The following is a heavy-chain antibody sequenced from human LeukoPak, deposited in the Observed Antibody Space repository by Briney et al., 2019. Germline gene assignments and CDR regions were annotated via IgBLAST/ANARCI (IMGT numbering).Heavy chain of an antibody. V-gene: IGHV1-46*01. CDR3: ARSSYSKSPQYYGMDV. CDR2: INPSDGST. CDR1: GYTFTSYY. D-gene: IGHD4-11*01. J-gene: IGHJ6*02. Sequence: ASVKVSCKASGYTFTSYYMHWVRQAPGQGLEWMGIINPSDGSTSYAQKFQGRVTMTRDTSTSTVYMELSSLRSEDTAVYYCARSSYSKSPQYYGMDVWGQGTTVTVSS.